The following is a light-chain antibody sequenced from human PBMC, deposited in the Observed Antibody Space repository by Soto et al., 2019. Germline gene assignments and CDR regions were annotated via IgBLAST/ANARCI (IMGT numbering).Light chain of an antibody. CDR1: QTISSW. J-gene: IGKJ1*01. V-gene: IGKV1-5*03. Sequence: DIKMSQSPATVSGSVGDRDTIPCRASQTISSWLAWYQQKPGKATKLLIYKASTLKSGVPSRFSGSGSGTEFTLTISSLQPDDFATYYCQHYNSYSEAFGQGTNVDI. CDR2: KAS. CDR3: QHYNSYSEA.